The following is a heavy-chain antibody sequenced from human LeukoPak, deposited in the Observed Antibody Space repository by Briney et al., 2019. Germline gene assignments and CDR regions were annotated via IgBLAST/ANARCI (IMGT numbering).Heavy chain of an antibody. Sequence: TLSLTCTVSGGSVSSGGYYWSWIRQHPGKGLEWIGYIYYSGSAYYNPPLKSRVTISVDTSENQFSLKLSSVTAADTAVYYCARVNYGSATKEDYWGQGTLVTVSS. D-gene: IGHD3-10*01. CDR2: IYYSGSA. J-gene: IGHJ4*02. V-gene: IGHV4-31*03. CDR3: ARVNYGSATKEDY. CDR1: GGSVSSGGYY.